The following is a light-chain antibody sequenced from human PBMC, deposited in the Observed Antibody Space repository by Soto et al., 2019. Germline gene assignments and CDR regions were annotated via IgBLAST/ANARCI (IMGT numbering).Light chain of an antibody. Sequence: QPVLTQPPSASGTPGQRVTIYCSGSSSNIGNSTVNWYQQFPGTAPKLLIYANNRRPSGVPDRFSGSKSGTSASLAISGLQSEDEADYYCAAWDDSLNGYVFGAGTKLTVL. J-gene: IGLJ1*01. CDR1: SSNIGNST. V-gene: IGLV1-44*01. CDR2: ANN. CDR3: AAWDDSLNGYV.